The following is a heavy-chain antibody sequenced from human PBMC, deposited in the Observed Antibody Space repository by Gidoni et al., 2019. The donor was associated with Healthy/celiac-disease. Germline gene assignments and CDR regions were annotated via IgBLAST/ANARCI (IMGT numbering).Heavy chain of an antibody. CDR3: ANIHRAGYGRGTKVNDIDY. V-gene: IGHV3-23*01. CDR1: GFTFSSYA. J-gene: IGHJ4*02. Sequence: EVQLLESGGGLVQPGGSLRLSCAASGFTFSSYAMSWVRQAPGKGLEWVSAISGSGGSTYYADSVKGRFTISRDNSKNTLYLQMNSLRAEDTAVYYCANIHRAGYGRGTKVNDIDYWGQGTLVTVSS. CDR2: ISGSGGST. D-gene: IGHD1-26*01.